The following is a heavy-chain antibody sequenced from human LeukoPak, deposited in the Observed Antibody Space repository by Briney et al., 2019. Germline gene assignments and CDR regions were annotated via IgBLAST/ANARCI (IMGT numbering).Heavy chain of an antibody. CDR3: AKGGTNDMATSF. CDR2: IRYDGSNA. CDR1: GFTLSGYA. Sequence: GGSLRLSCAASGFTLSGYAMNWVRQAPGKGLEWVAFIRYDGSNAYYADSVKGRFTISRDNSKNTLYLQINSLRVEDTAVYYCAKGGTNDMATSFWGLGTLVTVSS. D-gene: IGHD5-24*01. V-gene: IGHV3-30*02. J-gene: IGHJ4*02.